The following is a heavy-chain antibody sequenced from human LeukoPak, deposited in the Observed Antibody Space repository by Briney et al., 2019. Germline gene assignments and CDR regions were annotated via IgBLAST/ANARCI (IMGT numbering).Heavy chain of an antibody. Sequence: GESLKISCKGSGYSFTNYWIGWVRQMPEKGLEWMGIIYPGGSDTRYSPSFQGQVTISADKSISTAYLQWSSLKASDTAMYYCARRRMLDGHHFDYWGQGTLVTVSS. CDR1: GYSFTNYW. V-gene: IGHV5-51*01. J-gene: IGHJ4*02. D-gene: IGHD2-8*01. CDR3: ARRRMLDGHHFDY. CDR2: IYPGGSDT.